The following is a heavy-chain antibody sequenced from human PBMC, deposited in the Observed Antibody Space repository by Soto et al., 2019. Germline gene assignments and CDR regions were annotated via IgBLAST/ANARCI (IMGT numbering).Heavy chain of an antibody. CDR1: GGSISSYY. CDR3: ARDDQYRSSSYYYGMDV. D-gene: IGHD6-6*01. J-gene: IGHJ6*02. CDR2: IYTSGST. V-gene: IGHV4-4*07. Sequence: PSETLSLTCTVSGGSISSYYWSWIRQPAGKGLEWIGRIYTSGSTNYNPSLKSRVTMSVDTSKNQFSLKLSSVTAADTAVYYCARDDQYRSSSYYYGMDVWGQGTTVTVSS.